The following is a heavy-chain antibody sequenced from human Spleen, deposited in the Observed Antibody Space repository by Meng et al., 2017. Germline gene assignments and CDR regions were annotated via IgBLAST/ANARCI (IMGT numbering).Heavy chain of an antibody. CDR1: GFTFSSYG. CDR3: ARGRIAVAGTIDY. D-gene: IGHD6-19*01. CDR2: IWYDGSNK. V-gene: IGHV3-33*01. Sequence: GESLKISCAASGFTFSSYGMHWVRQAPGKGLEWVAVIWYDGSNKYYADSVKGRFTISRDNSKNTLYLQMDSLSTADTAVYYCARGRIAVAGTIDYWGQGTLVTVSS. J-gene: IGHJ4*02.